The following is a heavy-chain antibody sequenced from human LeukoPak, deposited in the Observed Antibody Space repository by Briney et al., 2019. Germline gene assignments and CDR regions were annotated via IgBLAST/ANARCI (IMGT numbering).Heavy chain of an antibody. Sequence: GRSLRLSCAASGFTFSSYGMHWVRQAPGKGLEWVAVISYDGSNKYYADSVKGRFTISRDNSKNTLYLQMNSLRAEDTAVYYCARDSSIAAAEYYFDYWGQGTLVTVSS. CDR1: GFTFSSYG. V-gene: IGHV3-30*03. CDR3: ARDSSIAAAEYYFDY. CDR2: ISYDGSNK. J-gene: IGHJ4*02. D-gene: IGHD6-13*01.